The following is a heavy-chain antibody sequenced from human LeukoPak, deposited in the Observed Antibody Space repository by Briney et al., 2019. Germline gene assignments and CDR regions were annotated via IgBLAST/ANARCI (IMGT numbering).Heavy chain of an antibody. CDR1: GGSINGYY. CDR3: ARHGSWSSGQYYFDY. J-gene: IGHJ4*02. D-gene: IGHD2-15*01. CDR2: IYYTGNT. Sequence: KSSETLSLTCTVSGGSINGYYWSWIRQPPGKGLEWTAYIYYTGNTNYNPSLTGRVTISVDTSKNQFSLKLNSLTAADTAVYYCARHGSWSSGQYYFDYWGQGILVTVSS. V-gene: IGHV4-59*08.